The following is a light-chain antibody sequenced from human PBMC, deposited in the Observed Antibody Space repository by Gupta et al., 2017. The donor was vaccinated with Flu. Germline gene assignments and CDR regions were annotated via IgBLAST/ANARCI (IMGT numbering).Light chain of an antibody. CDR2: DAS. Sequence: EIVLTQSPATLSLSPGERATLSCGASQSVSRSYLAWYQQKPGLAPRLLIYDASSRATGIPDRFSGSGSGTDFTLTISRLEPEDFAVYYCQQYGSSPPLTFGGGTKVEIK. J-gene: IGKJ4*01. V-gene: IGKV3D-20*01. CDR3: QQYGSSPPLT. CDR1: QSVSRSY.